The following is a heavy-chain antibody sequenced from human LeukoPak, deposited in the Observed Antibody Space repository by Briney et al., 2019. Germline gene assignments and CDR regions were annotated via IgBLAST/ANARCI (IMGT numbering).Heavy chain of an antibody. Sequence: PSETLSLTCTVSGGSISSYYWSWTRQPAGKGLEWIGHIYTSGSTNYNPSLKSRVTMSVDTSKNQFSLKLSSVTAADTAVYYCARAALYCSGGSCYLSWFDPWGQGTLVTVSS. CDR3: ARAALYCSGGSCYLSWFDP. J-gene: IGHJ5*02. CDR1: GGSISSYY. CDR2: IYTSGST. V-gene: IGHV4-4*07. D-gene: IGHD2-15*01.